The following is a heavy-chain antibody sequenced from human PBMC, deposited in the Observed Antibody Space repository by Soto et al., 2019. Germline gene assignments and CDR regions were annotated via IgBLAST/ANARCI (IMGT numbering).Heavy chain of an antibody. D-gene: IGHD1-26*01. CDR2: IVPTLRLT. CDR1: GGTSTIYP. V-gene: IGHV1-69*04. Sequence: QVQLVQSGAEVKKPGSSLKVSCETSGGTSTIYPITWVRQAPGQGLQWMGRIVPTLRLTNYAQDFQGRLTLTADTSTSTAHMELSSLTSEETAVYYCATEKYGAGRVGVDTWGQGTLVTVSS. J-gene: IGHJ5*02. CDR3: ATEKYGAGRVGVDT.